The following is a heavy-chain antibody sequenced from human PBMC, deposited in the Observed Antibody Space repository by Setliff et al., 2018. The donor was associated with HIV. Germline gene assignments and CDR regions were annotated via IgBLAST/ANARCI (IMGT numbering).Heavy chain of an antibody. CDR1: GGSISSYY. Sequence: SETLSLTCTVSGGSISSYYWSWIRQPPGTGLEWIGYIYYSGSTNYNPSLTSRVTISVDTSTNQNSLKLSSVTAADTAVSYCARDFTGSGWYGNYYYGMDVWGQGTTVTVSS. J-gene: IGHJ6*02. D-gene: IGHD6-19*01. V-gene: IGHV4-59*01. CDR2: IYYSGST. CDR3: ARDFTGSGWYGNYYYGMDV.